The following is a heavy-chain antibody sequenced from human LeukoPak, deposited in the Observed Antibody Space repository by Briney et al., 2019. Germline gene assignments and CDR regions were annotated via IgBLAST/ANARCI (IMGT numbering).Heavy chain of an antibody. Sequence: PGGSLRLSCAASGFTFSSYWMHWVRQAPGKGLVWVSRINSDGRSTSYADSVTGRFTISRDNAKNTLYLQMNSLRAEDTAVCYCARDSMVRGVIRQYYYGMDVWGKGTTVTVSS. V-gene: IGHV3-74*01. D-gene: IGHD3-10*01. J-gene: IGHJ6*04. CDR2: INSDGRST. CDR3: ARDSMVRGVIRQYYYGMDV. CDR1: GFTFSSYW.